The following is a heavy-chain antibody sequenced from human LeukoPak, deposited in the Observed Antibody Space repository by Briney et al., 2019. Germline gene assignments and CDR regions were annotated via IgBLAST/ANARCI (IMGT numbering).Heavy chain of an antibody. CDR1: GGSISSYY. V-gene: IGHV4-4*07. D-gene: IGHD2-2*02. CDR3: ARETRTYTPSSKFDP. J-gene: IGHJ5*02. Sequence: PSETLSLTCTVSGGSISSYYWSWIRQPPGKGLEWIGRIYTSGSTNYNPSLKSRVTMSVDTSKNQFSLKLSSVTAADTAVYYCARETRTYTPSSKFDPWGQGTLVTVSS. CDR2: IYTSGST.